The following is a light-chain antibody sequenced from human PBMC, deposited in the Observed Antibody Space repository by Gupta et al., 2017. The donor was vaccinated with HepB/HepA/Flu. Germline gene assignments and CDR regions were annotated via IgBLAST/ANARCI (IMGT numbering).Light chain of an antibody. V-gene: IGKV3-11*01. CDR3: QQRSKWPLP. J-gene: IGKJ4*01. Sequence: EIVLTQSPATLSLSPGERATLSCRASQSVDNYLAWYQQKPGQAPRLLIYDASNRATGIPARFSGSGSGTDFTLSISSLEPEDFAVYYCQQRSKWPLPFGGGTKVEIK. CDR1: QSVDNY. CDR2: DAS.